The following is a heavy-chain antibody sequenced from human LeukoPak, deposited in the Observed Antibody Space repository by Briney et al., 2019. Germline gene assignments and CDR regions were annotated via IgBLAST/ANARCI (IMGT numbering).Heavy chain of an antibody. CDR3: ARAPYIVVVPAAVSFSMDV. J-gene: IGHJ6*02. CDR1: GGSISSSSYY. CDR2: IYYSGST. Sequence: SSETLSLTCTVSGGSISSSSYYWGWIRQPPGKGLEWIGSIYYSGSTYYNPSRKSRVTISVDTSKNQFSLKLSSVTAADTAVYYGARAPYIVVVPAAVSFSMDVWGQGTTVTVSS. D-gene: IGHD2-2*01. V-gene: IGHV4-39*01.